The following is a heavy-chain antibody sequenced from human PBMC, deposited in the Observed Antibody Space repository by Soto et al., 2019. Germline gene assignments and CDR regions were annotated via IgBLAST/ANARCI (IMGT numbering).Heavy chain of an antibody. J-gene: IGHJ4*02. CDR2: IKQSGSET. CDR1: GFTFSSYW. D-gene: IGHD5-18*01. V-gene: IGHV3-7*03. CDR3: ARGYNIDY. Sequence: EAQLVESGGGLVQPGGSLRLSCAASGFTFSSYWMSWVRQGAGKGLEWVANIKQSGSETYDVDSVKGRFTISRDDAKNALYLQMNPLRAEDTAVYFCARGYNIDYWGQGTLVTVSS.